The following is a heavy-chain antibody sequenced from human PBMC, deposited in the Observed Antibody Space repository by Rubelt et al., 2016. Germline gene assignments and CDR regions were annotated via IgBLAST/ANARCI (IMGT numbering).Heavy chain of an antibody. V-gene: IGHV4-39*01. D-gene: IGHD6-13*01. CDR2: LFSGNT. Sequence: QLQLHESGPGLVRPSETLSLTCSVSGDSINTNNFYWGWIRQPPGKGLQWIGSLFSGNTYYNPSLTSRVTISLDTSKNQFSLKLSSLTAVDTAVYFCARHESAGSSWPFDDWGQGTQVTVSS. J-gene: IGHJ4*02. CDR3: ARHESAGSSWPFDD. CDR1: GDSINTNNFY.